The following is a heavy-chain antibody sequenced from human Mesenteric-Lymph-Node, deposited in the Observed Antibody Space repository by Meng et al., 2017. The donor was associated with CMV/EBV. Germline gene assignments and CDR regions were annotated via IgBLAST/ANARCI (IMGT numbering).Heavy chain of an antibody. Sequence: GGSLRLSCAVSGFIVSGSAIHWVRQAPGKGLEWVGRIRSRANNDATTYAASVKGRFTISRDDSKNTAYLEMNSLRTEDTAVYYCARDNTRAQTSETLDYWGQGTLVTVSS. J-gene: IGHJ4*02. CDR1: GFIVSGSA. CDR3: ARDNTRAQTSETLDY. CDR2: IRSRANNDAT. V-gene: IGHV3-73*01. D-gene: IGHD1-14*01.